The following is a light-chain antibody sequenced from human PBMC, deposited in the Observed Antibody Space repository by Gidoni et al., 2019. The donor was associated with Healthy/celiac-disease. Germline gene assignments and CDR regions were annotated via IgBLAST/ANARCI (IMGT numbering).Light chain of an antibody. CDR1: QSVSSY. CDR3: QQRSNWPPSIT. V-gene: IGKV3-11*01. J-gene: IGKJ5*01. Sequence: EIVLTHTPATLSLSPGERATLSCRASQSVSSYLAWYQQKPCQAPRLLIYDASNRATGIPARFSGSGSVTDFTLTISSLEPEDFAVYYCQQRSNWPPSITFGQGTRLEIK. CDR2: DAS.